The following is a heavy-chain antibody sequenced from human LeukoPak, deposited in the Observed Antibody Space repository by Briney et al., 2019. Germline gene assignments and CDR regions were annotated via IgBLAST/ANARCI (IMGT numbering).Heavy chain of an antibody. CDR3: ARGIAAAAGWFDP. D-gene: IGHD6-13*01. J-gene: IGHJ5*02. CDR1: GFTFSSYG. CDR2: IWYDGSNK. Sequence: PGGSLRLSCAASGFTFSSYGMHWVRQAPGKGLEWVAVIWYDGSNKYYADSVKGRLTISRDNSKNTLYLQMNSLRAEDTAVYYCARGIAAAAGWFDPWGQGTLVTVSS. V-gene: IGHV3-33*08.